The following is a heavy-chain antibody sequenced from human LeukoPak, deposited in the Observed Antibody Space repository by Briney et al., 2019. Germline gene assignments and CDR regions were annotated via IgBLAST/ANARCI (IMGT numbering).Heavy chain of an antibody. D-gene: IGHD5-12*01. J-gene: IGHJ4*02. Sequence: SETLSLTCTVSGVSISSSSYSWGWIRQPPGKGLEWIGSVSHSGSINYDPSLKNRVTISVDTSKNQFSLKLSSVTAADAAVYYCWAIVTTIKLDFWGQGTLVTVSS. V-gene: IGHV4-39*01. CDR3: WAIVTTIKLDF. CDR2: VSHSGSI. CDR1: GVSISSSSYS.